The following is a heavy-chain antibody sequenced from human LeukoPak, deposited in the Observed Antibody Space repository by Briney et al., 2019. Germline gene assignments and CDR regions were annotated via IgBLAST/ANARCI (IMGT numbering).Heavy chain of an antibody. D-gene: IGHD2-2*01. CDR3: ASPNGTGTYRDNIVVVPASPLGSHDAFDI. CDR1: GYTFTSYD. V-gene: IGHV1-8*01. J-gene: IGHJ3*02. Sequence: GASVKVSCKASGYTFTSYDINWVRQATGQGLEWMGWMNPNSGNTGCAQKFQGRVTMTRNTSISTAYMELSSLRSEDTAVYYCASPNGTGTYRDNIVVVPASPLGSHDAFDIWGQGTMVTVSS. CDR2: MNPNSGNT.